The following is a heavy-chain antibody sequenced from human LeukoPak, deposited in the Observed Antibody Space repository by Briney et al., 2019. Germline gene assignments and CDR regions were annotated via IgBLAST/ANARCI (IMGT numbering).Heavy chain of an antibody. CDR3: AIFTRGYDSSGSNDAFDI. Sequence: GGSLRLSCAASGFTFSSYGMHWVRQAPGKGLEWVAFIRYDGSNKYYADSVKGRFTISRDNSKNTLYLQMNSLRAEDTAVYYCAIFTRGYDSSGSNDAFDIWGQGTMVTVSS. J-gene: IGHJ3*02. CDR1: GFTFSSYG. V-gene: IGHV3-30*02. D-gene: IGHD3-22*01. CDR2: IRYDGSNK.